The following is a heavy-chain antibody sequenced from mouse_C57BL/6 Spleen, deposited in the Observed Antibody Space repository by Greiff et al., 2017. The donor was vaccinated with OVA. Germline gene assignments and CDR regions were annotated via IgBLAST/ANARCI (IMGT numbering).Heavy chain of an antibody. CDR2: IDPNSGGT. Sequence: QVQLQQPGAELVKPGASVKLSCKASGYTFTSYWMHWVQQRPGRGLEWIGRIDPNSGGTKYNEKVKSKATLTVDKPTSTAYMQLSSRTSEDSAVYYCARSRSNPAWFAYWGQGTLVTVSA. J-gene: IGHJ3*01. V-gene: IGHV1-72*01. D-gene: IGHD2-5*01. CDR3: ARSRSNPAWFAY. CDR1: GYTFTSYW.